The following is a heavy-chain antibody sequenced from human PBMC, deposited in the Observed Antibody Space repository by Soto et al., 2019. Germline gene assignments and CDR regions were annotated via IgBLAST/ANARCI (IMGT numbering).Heavy chain of an antibody. Sequence: QVQLVESGGGVVQPGRSLRLSCAASGFTFDDHGMHWVRQAPGKGLEWEAVISSDGSKKYYGDSVKGRFTISRDNSKNTLYLQMNSLRVEDTAVYFCAKGMGFGELSYYGLDVWGQGTKVTVSS. CDR1: GFTFDDHG. J-gene: IGHJ6*02. CDR2: ISSDGSKK. V-gene: IGHV3-30*18. D-gene: IGHD3-10*01. CDR3: AKGMGFGELSYYGLDV.